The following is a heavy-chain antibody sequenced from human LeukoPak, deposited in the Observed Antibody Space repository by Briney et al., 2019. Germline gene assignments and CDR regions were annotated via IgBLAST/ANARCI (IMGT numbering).Heavy chain of an antibody. CDR1: GGSISSYY. V-gene: IGHV4-59*01. J-gene: IGHJ4*02. Sequence: SETLSLTCSVSGGSISSYYWIWIRQPPGKGLEWIGYIYYSGSTNYNPSLKSRVTISVDTSKSQFSLKLSSVTAADTAVYYCAGSIAVAETLLYYWGQGTLVTVSS. D-gene: IGHD6-19*01. CDR3: AGSIAVAETLLYY. CDR2: IYYSGST.